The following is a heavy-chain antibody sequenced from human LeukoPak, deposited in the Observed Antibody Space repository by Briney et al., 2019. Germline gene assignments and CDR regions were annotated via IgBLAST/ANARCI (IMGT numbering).Heavy chain of an antibody. Sequence: SETLSLTCTVSGASISGHYLTWIRHAPGKGLEWIGYISYIGSTNYNPSLKSRVTISVDTSKNQFSVKLSSVTAADTAVYYCARDRADTAYFDYWGQGTLVTVSS. J-gene: IGHJ4*02. CDR1: GASISGHY. V-gene: IGHV4-59*11. D-gene: IGHD5-18*01. CDR2: ISYIGST. CDR3: ARDRADTAYFDY.